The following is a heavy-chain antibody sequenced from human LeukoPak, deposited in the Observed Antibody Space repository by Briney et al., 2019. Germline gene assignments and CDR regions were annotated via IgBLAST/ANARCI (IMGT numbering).Heavy chain of an antibody. V-gene: IGHV3-23*01. Sequence: GSLRLYCAASGFTFSSYAMNWVRQAPGEGLEWVSAISGSGGSTYYADSVKGRFTISRDNSKNTLYLQMNSLRAEDTAVYYCAKRDIDSSGYPWGQGTLVTVSS. J-gene: IGHJ4*02. CDR1: GFTFSSYA. D-gene: IGHD3-22*01. CDR3: AKRDIDSSGYP. CDR2: ISGSGGST.